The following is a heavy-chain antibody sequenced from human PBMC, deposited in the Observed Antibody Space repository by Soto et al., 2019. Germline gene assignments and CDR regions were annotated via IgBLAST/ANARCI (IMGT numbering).Heavy chain of an antibody. D-gene: IGHD3-10*01. Sequence: PGGSLRLPCAAVGFTFRNYGMHRVLQAPGKELEWVAVISYDGSNKYYADSVKGRFTISRDNSKNTLYLQMNSLRAEDTAVYYCAKEKLWFGESQYYFDYWGQGTLVTVSS. CDR2: ISYDGSNK. CDR3: AKEKLWFGESQYYFDY. V-gene: IGHV3-30*18. CDR1: GFTFRNYG. J-gene: IGHJ4*02.